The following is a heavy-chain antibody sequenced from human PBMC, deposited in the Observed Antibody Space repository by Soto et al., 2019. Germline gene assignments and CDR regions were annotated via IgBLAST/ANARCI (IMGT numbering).Heavy chain of an antibody. J-gene: IGHJ6*02. Sequence: SETLSLTCTVSGGSIGSYYWSWIRQPPWNGLEWIGHIYYTGSTNYDPSLKGRVTMSIDTSENQFSLKLRSGTAADTAVYYCARHYFDSSGYYFALGLDVWGQGITVTVS. CDR3: ARHYFDSSGYYFALGLDV. D-gene: IGHD3-22*01. CDR2: IYYTGST. V-gene: IGHV4-59*08. CDR1: GGSIGSYY.